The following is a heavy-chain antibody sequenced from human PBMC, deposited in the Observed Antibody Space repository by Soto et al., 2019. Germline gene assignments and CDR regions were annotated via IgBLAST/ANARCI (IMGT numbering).Heavy chain of an antibody. D-gene: IGHD3-9*01. J-gene: IGHJ6*02. CDR2: ISSSGSTI. Sequence: SLRLSCAASGFTFSDYYMSWIRQAPGKGLEWVSYISSSGSTIYYADSVKGRFTISRDNAKNSLYLQMNSLRAEDTAVYYCARVPGLSGRATYGMDVWGQGTTVTVSS. CDR1: GFTFSDYY. V-gene: IGHV3-11*01. CDR3: ARVPGLSGRATYGMDV.